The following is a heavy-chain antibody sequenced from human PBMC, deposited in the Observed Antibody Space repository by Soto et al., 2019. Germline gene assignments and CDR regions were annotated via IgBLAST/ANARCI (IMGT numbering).Heavy chain of an antibody. V-gene: IGHV1-18*01. J-gene: IGHJ4*02. CDR3: AREILAAQLYYFEY. CDR1: GYTFTRYG. CDR2: ISAYNGNT. D-gene: IGHD2-15*01. Sequence: ASVKVACKASGYTFTRYGISWVRQAPGQGLEWMGWISAYNGNTNYAQKLQGRVTMTTDTSTSTAYMELRSLRSDDTALYYCAREILAAQLYYFEYWGKGTLVTVSS.